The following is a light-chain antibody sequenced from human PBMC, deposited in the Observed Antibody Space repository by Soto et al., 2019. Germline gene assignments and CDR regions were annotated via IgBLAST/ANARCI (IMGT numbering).Light chain of an antibody. Sequence: QSALTQPRSVSGSPGQSVTISCTGTSGDVAAYKYVSWYQQHPGKAPRLMIYDVSQRPSGVPDRFPGSKSGNTASLTISGLLAEDDADYYCSSFVGSLYVFGAGTKVTVL. CDR1: SGDVAAYKY. V-gene: IGLV2-11*01. CDR2: DVS. CDR3: SSFVGSLYV. J-gene: IGLJ1*01.